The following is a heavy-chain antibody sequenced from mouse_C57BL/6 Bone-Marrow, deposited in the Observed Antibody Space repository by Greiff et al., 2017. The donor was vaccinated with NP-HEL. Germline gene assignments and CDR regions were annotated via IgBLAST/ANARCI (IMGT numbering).Heavy chain of an antibody. CDR2: IWGGGST. D-gene: IGHD1-1*01. V-gene: IGHV2-9*01. J-gene: IGHJ3*01. Sequence: VQLQQSGPGLVAPSQRLSITCTVSGFSLTSYGVDWVRQPPGKGLEWLGVIWGGGSTNYNSALMSRLSISKDNSKSQVFLKMNSLQTDDTAMYYCAKHNYYGSPFAYWGQGTLVTVSA. CDR1: GFSLTSYG. CDR3: AKHNYYGSPFAY.